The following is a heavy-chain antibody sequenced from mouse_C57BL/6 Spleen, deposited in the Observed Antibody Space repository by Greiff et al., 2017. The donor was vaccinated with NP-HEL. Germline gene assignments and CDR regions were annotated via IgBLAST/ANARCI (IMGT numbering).Heavy chain of an antibody. D-gene: IGHD3-3*01. V-gene: IGHV1-15*01. Sequence: QVQLQQSGAELVRPGASVTLSCKASGYTFTDYEMHWVKQTPVHGLEWIGAIDPETGGTAYNQKFKGKAILTADKSSSTAYMELRSLTSEDSAVYYCTRRRGRGNFDYWGQGTTLTVSS. CDR3: TRRRGRGNFDY. CDR2: IDPETGGT. J-gene: IGHJ2*01. CDR1: GYTFTDYE.